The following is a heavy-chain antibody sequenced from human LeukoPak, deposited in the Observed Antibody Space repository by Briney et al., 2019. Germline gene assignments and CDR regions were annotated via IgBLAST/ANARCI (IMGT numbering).Heavy chain of an antibody. CDR2: ISYDGSNK. D-gene: IGHD5-12*01. CDR1: GFTFSSYA. J-gene: IGHJ4*02. CDR3: ARSDSGYADFDY. V-gene: IGHV3-30*04. Sequence: GESLRLSCAASGFTFSSYAMHWVRQAPGKGLEWVAVISYDGSNKYYADSVKGRFTISRDNSKNTLYLQMNSLRAEDTAVYYCARSDSGYADFDYWGQGTLVTVSS.